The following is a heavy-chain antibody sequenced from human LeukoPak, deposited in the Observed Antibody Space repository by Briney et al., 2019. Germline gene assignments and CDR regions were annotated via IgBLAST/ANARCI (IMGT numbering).Heavy chain of an antibody. D-gene: IGHD2-15*01. Sequence: SGTLSLTCAVSGDSISRSNWWSWVRQPPGKGLEWIGEIYHSGSTNYKPSLKSRVTISMDKSKNQFSLKLNSVTAADTAVYYCARDTGSCSSGNCDPPGLGWFDPWGQGSLVTVSS. CDR2: IYHSGST. CDR3: ARDTGSCSSGNCDPPGLGWFDP. V-gene: IGHV4-4*02. J-gene: IGHJ5*02. CDR1: GDSISRSNW.